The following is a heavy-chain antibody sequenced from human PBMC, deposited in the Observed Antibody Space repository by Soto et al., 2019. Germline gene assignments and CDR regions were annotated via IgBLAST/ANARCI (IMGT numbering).Heavy chain of an antibody. CDR3: VRVVAITGYPDN. CDR2: IVPTVDTS. Sequence: QVQLVQSGAEVRQPASSVKVSCKTSGATFSSYAITWVRQAPGQGLEWMGGIVPTVDTSTYAQKFQGIVTITADKFTNTVYMELSSLRSDDTAVYYCVRVVAITGYPDNWGQGTLVTVSS. CDR1: GATFSSYA. J-gene: IGHJ4*02. V-gene: IGHV1-69*14. D-gene: IGHD5-12*01.